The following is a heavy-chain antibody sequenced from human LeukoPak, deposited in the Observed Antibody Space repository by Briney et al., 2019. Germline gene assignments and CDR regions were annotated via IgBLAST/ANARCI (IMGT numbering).Heavy chain of an antibody. Sequence: PGGSLRLSCAASGFTVSSNYMSWVRQAPGRGLEWVSVIYTGGSTYYADSVKGRFTISRDNSKNTLYLQMNSLRAEDTAVYYCARDLGRYGSNQGPLDAFDIWGQGTMVTVSS. D-gene: IGHD2-2*01. CDR3: ARDLGRYGSNQGPLDAFDI. CDR2: IYTGGST. J-gene: IGHJ3*02. V-gene: IGHV3-53*01. CDR1: GFTVSSNY.